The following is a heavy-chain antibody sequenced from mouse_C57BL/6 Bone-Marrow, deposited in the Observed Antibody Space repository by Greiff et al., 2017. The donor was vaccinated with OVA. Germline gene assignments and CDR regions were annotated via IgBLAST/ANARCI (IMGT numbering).Heavy chain of an antibody. CDR2: IDPENGDT. Sequence: EVKLQESGAELVRPGASVKLSCTASGFNIKDDYMHWVKQRPEQGLEWIGWIDPENGDTEYASKFQGKATITADTSSNTAYLQLSSLTSEDTAVYYCTTYDYDGVYYAMDYWGQGTSVTVSS. CDR3: TTYDYDGVYYAMDY. V-gene: IGHV14-4*01. D-gene: IGHD2-4*01. J-gene: IGHJ4*01. CDR1: GFNIKDDY.